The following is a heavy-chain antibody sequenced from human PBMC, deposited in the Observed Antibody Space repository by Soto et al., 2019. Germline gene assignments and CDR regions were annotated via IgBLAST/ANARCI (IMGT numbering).Heavy chain of an antibody. CDR3: ARGGHIAVVTDSFDY. J-gene: IGHJ4*02. D-gene: IGHD2-21*02. CDR1: GYPFNTYY. CDR2: IHPSGGGS. V-gene: IGHV1-46*02. Sequence: ASVKVSCKSSGYPFNTYYLHWVRQAPGQGLEWMGMIHPSGGGSTYAQKFLGRVTMTMDSSTSTVFMELTSLRSADTAVYYCARGGHIAVVTDSFDYWGQG.